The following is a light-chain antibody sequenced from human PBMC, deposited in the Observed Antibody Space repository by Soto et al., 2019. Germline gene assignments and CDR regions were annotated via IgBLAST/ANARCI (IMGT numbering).Light chain of an antibody. CDR2: EAS. J-gene: IGKJ4*01. CDR3: QQYTNFPLT. V-gene: IGKV1-5*01. Sequence: DIQMTQSPSTLSASVGDRVTITCRASQSISIWLAWYQQKPGKAPKLLIHEASRLESGVPSRFSGSESGTEFTLTISGLHPEDFATYYCQQYTNFPLTFGGGTRVEIK. CDR1: QSISIW.